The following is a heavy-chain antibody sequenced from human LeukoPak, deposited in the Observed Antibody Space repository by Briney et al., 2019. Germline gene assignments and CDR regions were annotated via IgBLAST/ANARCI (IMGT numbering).Heavy chain of an antibody. CDR2: IYYSGST. CDR3: ARLAEKYYYDSSAYFDY. Sequence: PSETLSLTCTVSGGSISNYYWNWIRQPPGKGLEWLGYIYYSGSTNYNPSLKSRVAISVDTCKNQFSLKLSSVSAPDTAAYYCARLAEKYYYDSSAYFDYWGQGTLVTVSS. V-gene: IGHV4-59*08. D-gene: IGHD3-22*01. J-gene: IGHJ4*02. CDR1: GGSISNYY.